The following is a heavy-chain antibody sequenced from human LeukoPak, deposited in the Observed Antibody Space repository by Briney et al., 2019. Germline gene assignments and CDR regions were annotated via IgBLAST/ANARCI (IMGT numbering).Heavy chain of an antibody. D-gene: IGHD2-2*01. CDR1: GGSISSCY. CDR2: IYYSGST. J-gene: IGHJ5*02. V-gene: IGHV4-59*01. Sequence: PSETLSLTCTVSGGSISSCYWSWIRQPPGKGLEWIGYIYYSGSTNYNPSLKSRVTISVDTSKNQFSLKLSSVTAADTAVYYCARAGSTSSSYNWFDPWGQGTLVTVSS. CDR3: ARAGSTSSSYNWFDP.